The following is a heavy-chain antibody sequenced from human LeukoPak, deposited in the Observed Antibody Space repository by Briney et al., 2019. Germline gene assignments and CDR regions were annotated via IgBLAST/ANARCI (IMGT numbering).Heavy chain of an antibody. J-gene: IGHJ4*02. D-gene: IGHD6-13*01. CDR2: INSDGSST. Sequence: GGSLRLSCAASGFTFSSYWMHWVRHAPGKGLVWVSRINSDGSSTSYADSVKGRFTISRDNAKNTLYLQMSSLRAEDTAVYYCARSLAAAGTGLDYWGQGTLVTVSS. CDR1: GFTFSSYW. CDR3: ARSLAAAGTGLDY. V-gene: IGHV3-74*01.